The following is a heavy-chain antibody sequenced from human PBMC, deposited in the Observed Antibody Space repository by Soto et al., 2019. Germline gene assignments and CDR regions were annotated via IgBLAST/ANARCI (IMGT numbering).Heavy chain of an antibody. V-gene: IGHV1-3*01. CDR3: ARQWKDYWYFDL. Sequence: QVQLVQSGAEVKKPGASVKVSCKASGYTFTSYAMHWVRQAPGQRLEWMGWINAGNGNTKYSQKFQGRVTITRDTSASTAYMELSSLRSEDTAVYYCARQWKDYWYFDLWGRGTLVTVSS. D-gene: IGHD6-19*01. CDR2: INAGNGNT. CDR1: GYTFTSYA. J-gene: IGHJ2*01.